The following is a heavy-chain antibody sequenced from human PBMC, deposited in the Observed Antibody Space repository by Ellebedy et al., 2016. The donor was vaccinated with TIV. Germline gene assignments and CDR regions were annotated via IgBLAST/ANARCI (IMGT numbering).Heavy chain of an antibody. Sequence: GESLKISCAASGFTFSNYHMHWVRQAPGKGLEWVALIWSDGSEEYYAASVKGRFTLSRDNSKNTLYLQMNSLTAKDTAVYYCAREVLGGQGDMDVWGQGTTVTVSS. CDR1: GFTFSNYH. V-gene: IGHV3-33*01. J-gene: IGHJ6*02. CDR2: IWSDGSEE. D-gene: IGHD3-10*01. CDR3: AREVLGGQGDMDV.